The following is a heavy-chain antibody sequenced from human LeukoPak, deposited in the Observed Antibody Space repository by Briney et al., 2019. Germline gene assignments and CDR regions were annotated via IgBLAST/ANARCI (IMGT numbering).Heavy chain of an antibody. D-gene: IGHD3-9*01. V-gene: IGHV4-59*11. CDR2: IYYSGST. Sequence: SETLSLTCNVSGGSISSHYWSWIRQPPGKGLEWIGYIYYSGSTNYNPSLKSRVTISVDTSKNQFSLKLSSVTAADTAVYYCARGPYYDILTPLRGYYGMDVWGQGTTVTVSS. CDR3: ARGPYYDILTPLRGYYGMDV. CDR1: GGSISSHY. J-gene: IGHJ6*02.